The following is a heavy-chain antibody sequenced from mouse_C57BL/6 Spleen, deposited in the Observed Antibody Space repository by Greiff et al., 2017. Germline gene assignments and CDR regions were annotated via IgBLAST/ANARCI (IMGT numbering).Heavy chain of an antibody. CDR3: AREGAAQAPFAY. V-gene: IGHV1-26*01. J-gene: IGHJ3*01. CDR2: INPNNGGT. D-gene: IGHD3-2*02. CDR1: GYTFTDYY. Sequence: DVQLQQSGPELVKPGASVKISCKASGYTFTDYYMNWVKQSHGKSLEWIGDINPNNGGTSYNQKFKGKATLTVDKSSSTAYMELRSLTSEDSAVYYCAREGAAQAPFAYWGQGTLVTVSA.